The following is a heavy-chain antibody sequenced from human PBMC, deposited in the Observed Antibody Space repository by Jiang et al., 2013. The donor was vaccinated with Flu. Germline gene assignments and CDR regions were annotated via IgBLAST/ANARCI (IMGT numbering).Heavy chain of an antibody. V-gene: IGHV1-3*04. CDR1: GFNLIYYT. CDR2: INSGNGNT. J-gene: IGHJ4*02. D-gene: IGHD2/OR15-2a*01. Sequence: SGAEVKKPGASVKISCKTSGFNLIYYTMHWVRQAPGQGLEWMGWINSGNGNTKYSQKFRGRVTITSDASANILYMELGSLTSEDTAVFYCARGGNSARKDFESWGQGTLVTVSS. CDR3: ARGGNSARKDFES.